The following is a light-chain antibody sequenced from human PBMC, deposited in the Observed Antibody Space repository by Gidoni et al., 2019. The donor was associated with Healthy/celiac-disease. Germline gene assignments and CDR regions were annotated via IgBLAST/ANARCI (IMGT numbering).Light chain of an antibody. V-gene: IGKV1-39*01. Sequence: DIQMTQSPSSLSASVGDRVTITCRASQSISSYLNCYQQKPGKAPKLLIYAASSLQSGVPSRFSGSGSGTDFPLTISILQPEYFATYYCQQSYSTPFTFGPGTKVDIK. CDR2: AAS. CDR3: QQSYSTPFT. CDR1: QSISSY. J-gene: IGKJ3*01.